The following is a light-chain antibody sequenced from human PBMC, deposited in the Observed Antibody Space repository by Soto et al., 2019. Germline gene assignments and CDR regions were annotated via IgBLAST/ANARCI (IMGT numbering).Light chain of an antibody. J-gene: IGLJ3*02. V-gene: IGLV4-69*01. CDR1: SGHSSYA. CDR3: QTWGTGIQGV. CDR2: LNSDGSH. Sequence: QSVLTQSPSASASLGASVKLTCTLSSGHSSYAIAWHQQQPAKGHRYLMKLNSDGSHSKGDGIPDRFSGSSSGAERYLTISSLQSEDEADYYCQTWGTGIQGVFGGGTKLTVL.